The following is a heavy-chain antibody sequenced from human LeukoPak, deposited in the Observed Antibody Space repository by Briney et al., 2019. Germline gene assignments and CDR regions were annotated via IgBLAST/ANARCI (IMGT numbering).Heavy chain of an antibody. CDR3: ARHLGDEDAFDI. V-gene: IGHV4-59*08. CDR1: GGSISSYY. D-gene: IGHD2-21*02. Sequence: IPSETLSLTCTVSGGSISSYYWSWIRQPPGKGLEWIGYIYYSGSTNYNPSLKSRVTISVDTSKNQFSLKLSSVTAADTAVYYCARHLGDEDAFDIWGQGTMVTVSS. CDR2: IYYSGST. J-gene: IGHJ3*02.